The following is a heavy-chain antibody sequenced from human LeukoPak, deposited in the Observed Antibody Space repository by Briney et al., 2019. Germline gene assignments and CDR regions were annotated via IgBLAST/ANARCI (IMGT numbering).Heavy chain of an antibody. D-gene: IGHD2-15*01. V-gene: IGHV3-11*01. Sequence: KPGGSLRLSCAASGFTFSDYYMSWIRQAPGKGLEWVSYISSSGSTIYYADSVKGRFTISRDNAKNSLYLQMNSLRAEDTALYYCAKDIGPHIPGYVDYWGQGTLVTVSS. J-gene: IGHJ4*02. CDR2: ISSSGSTI. CDR1: GFTFSDYY. CDR3: AKDIGPHIPGYVDY.